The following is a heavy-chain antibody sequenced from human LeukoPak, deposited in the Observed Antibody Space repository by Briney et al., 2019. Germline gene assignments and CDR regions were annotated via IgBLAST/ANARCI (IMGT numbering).Heavy chain of an antibody. CDR3: AKDGGDGTPIYAYYFDY. J-gene: IGHJ4*02. D-gene: IGHD3-16*01. V-gene: IGHV3-23*01. Sequence: GGSLRLSCAASGFTFSAYWMSWVRQAPGKGLEWVSAISGSGGSTYYADSVKGRFTISRDNSKNTLYLQMNSLRAEDTAVYYCAKDGGDGTPIYAYYFDYWGQGTLVTASS. CDR2: ISGSGGST. CDR1: GFTFSAYW.